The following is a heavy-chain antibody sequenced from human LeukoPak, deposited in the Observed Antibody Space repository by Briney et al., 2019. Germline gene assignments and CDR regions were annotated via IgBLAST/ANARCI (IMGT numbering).Heavy chain of an antibody. CDR1: GFTFSSSA. V-gene: IGHV3-23*01. D-gene: IGHD3-22*01. Sequence: GGSLRLSCAASGFTFSSSAMTWVRQAPGKGPKWVSTITGSGGNTYYADSVKGQFSISRDNSKNTLYLQMNSLRAEDTAVYYCARPRGSSGQYFFDYWGQGTLVTVSS. CDR3: ARPRGSSGQYFFDY. J-gene: IGHJ4*02. CDR2: ITGSGGNT.